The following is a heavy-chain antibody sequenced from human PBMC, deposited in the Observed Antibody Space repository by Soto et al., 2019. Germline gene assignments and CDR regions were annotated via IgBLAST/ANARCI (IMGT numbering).Heavy chain of an antibody. CDR1: GFTVSSNY. V-gene: IGHV3-66*01. Sequence: GGSLRLSCAASGFTVSSNYMSWVRQAPGKGLEWVSVIYSGGSTYYADSVKGRFTISRDNSKNTLYLQMNSLRAEDTAVYYCTTGGPQKYYFDYWGQGTLVTVSS. D-gene: IGHD3-10*01. J-gene: IGHJ4*02. CDR2: IYSGGST. CDR3: TTGGPQKYYFDY.